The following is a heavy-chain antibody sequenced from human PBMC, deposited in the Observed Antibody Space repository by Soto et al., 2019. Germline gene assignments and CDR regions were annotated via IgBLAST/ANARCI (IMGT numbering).Heavy chain of an antibody. Sequence: QVQLVQSGAEVKKPGSSVKVSCKASGGTFSNYPISWVRQAPGQGLEWMGGIIPIFGTVNYAQKFQGRVKITADESKSTAYMELSSLRSEDTAVYYCARGNHRWLQLWYFDLWGRGTLVTVSS. CDR2: IIPIFGTV. V-gene: IGHV1-69*12. CDR1: GGTFSNYP. D-gene: IGHD5-12*01. J-gene: IGHJ2*01. CDR3: ARGNHRWLQLWYFDL.